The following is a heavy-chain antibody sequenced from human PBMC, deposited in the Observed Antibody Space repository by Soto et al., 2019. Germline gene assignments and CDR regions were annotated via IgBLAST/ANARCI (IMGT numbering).Heavy chain of an antibody. J-gene: IGHJ4*02. D-gene: IGHD5-12*01. CDR3: ASHVDIVATVMTTVTTKSYYFDY. CDR1: GGSFSGYY. Sequence: SETLSLTCAVYGGSFSGYYWSWIRQPPGKGLEWIGEINHSGSTNYNPSLKSRVTISVDTSKNQFSLKLSSVTAADTAVYYCASHVDIVATVMTTVTTKSYYFDYWGQGTLVTVSS. CDR2: INHSGST. V-gene: IGHV4-34*01.